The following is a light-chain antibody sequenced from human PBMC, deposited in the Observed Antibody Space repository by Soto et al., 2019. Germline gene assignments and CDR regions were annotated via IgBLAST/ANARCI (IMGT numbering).Light chain of an antibody. CDR3: CSYAGSYTWV. V-gene: IGLV2-11*01. J-gene: IGLJ3*02. CDR2: DVS. Sequence: QSALTQPRSVSGSPGQSVTISCTGTSSDVGSNNYVSWYQQHPGKAPKLMISDVSKRPSGVPDRFSGSKSGNTASLTISGLQAEDEADYYCCSYAGSYTWVFGGGTKLTVL. CDR1: SSDVGSNNY.